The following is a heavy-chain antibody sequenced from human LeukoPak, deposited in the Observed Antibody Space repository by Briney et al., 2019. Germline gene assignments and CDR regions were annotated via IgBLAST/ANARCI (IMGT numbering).Heavy chain of an antibody. CDR3: AKDGSNTAMVRVFDY. CDR1: GFTFSSYD. J-gene: IGHJ4*02. Sequence: GGSLRLSCAASGFTFSSYDMTWVRQSPGKGLEWVSYISSSSSTIYYADSVKGRFTISRDNSKNTLYLQMNSLRAEDTAVYYCAKDGSNTAMVRVFDYWGQGTLVTVSS. V-gene: IGHV3-48*01. CDR2: ISSSSSTI. D-gene: IGHD5-18*01.